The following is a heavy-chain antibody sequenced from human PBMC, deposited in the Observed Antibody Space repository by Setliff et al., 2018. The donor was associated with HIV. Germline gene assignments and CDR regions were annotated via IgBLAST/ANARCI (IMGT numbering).Heavy chain of an antibody. CDR2: SVYRGNS. J-gene: IGHJ4*02. CDR1: GASISSHY. Sequence: SETLSLTCAVSGASISSHYWTWIRQPPGKGLEWIGYSVYRGNSKYNPSLKSRVTISVDTSENQFSLKLSSVTAADTAVYYCARDGYSSSWYVISGSFDYWGQGILVTVSS. D-gene: IGHD6-13*01. CDR3: ARDGYSSSWYVISGSFDY. V-gene: IGHV4-59*11.